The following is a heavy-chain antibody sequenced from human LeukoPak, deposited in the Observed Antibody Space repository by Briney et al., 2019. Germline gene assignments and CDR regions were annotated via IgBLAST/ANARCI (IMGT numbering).Heavy chain of an antibody. CDR2: IYYSGST. CDR3: ARETPGAGHFDY. CDR1: GGSISSSSYY. J-gene: IGHJ4*02. D-gene: IGHD7-27*01. V-gene: IGHV4-39*02. Sequence: SETLSLTCTVSGGSISSSSYYWGWIRQPPGKGLEWIGSIYYSGSTYYNPSLKSRVTISVDTSKNQFSLKLSSVTAADTAVYYCARETPGAGHFDYWGQGSLVTVSS.